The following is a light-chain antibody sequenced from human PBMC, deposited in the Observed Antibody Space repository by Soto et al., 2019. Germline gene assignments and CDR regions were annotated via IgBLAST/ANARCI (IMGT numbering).Light chain of an antibody. CDR3: SSYTSSSTPSKV. CDR2: DVS. CDR1: SSDVGGYNY. J-gene: IGLJ2*01. Sequence: QSALTQPASVSGSPGQSITISCTGTSSDVGGYNYVSWYQQHPGKAPKLMIYDVSNRPSGVSNRFSVSKSGNTASLTSSGLQAEDEADYDCSSYTSSSTPSKVFGGGTPLPVL. V-gene: IGLV2-14*01.